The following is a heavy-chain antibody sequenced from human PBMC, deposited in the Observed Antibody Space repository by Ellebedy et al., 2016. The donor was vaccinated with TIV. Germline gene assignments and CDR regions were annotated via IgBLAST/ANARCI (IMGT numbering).Heavy chain of an antibody. CDR2: IGTAGDT. D-gene: IGHD3-10*01. Sequence: GESLKISCAASGFTFSNYDMHWVRQAPGKGLEWVSGIGTAGDTYYPGSVKGRFTISRENAKNSLFLQMNSLRGGDTAVYYCARGRYGPWGQGTLVTVSS. CDR1: GFTFSNYD. V-gene: IGHV3-13*01. CDR3: ARGRYGP. J-gene: IGHJ5*02.